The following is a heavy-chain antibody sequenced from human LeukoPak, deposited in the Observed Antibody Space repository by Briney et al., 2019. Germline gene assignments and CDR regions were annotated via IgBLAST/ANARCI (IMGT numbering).Heavy chain of an antibody. CDR3: ARDRHDILTGDNWFDP. D-gene: IGHD3-9*01. V-gene: IGHV1-3*01. Sequence: ASVKVSCKVSGYTFTSYAMHWVRQAPGQRLEWMGWINAGNGNTKYSQKFQGRVTITRDTSASTAYMELSSLRSEDTAVYYCARDRHDILTGDNWFDPWGQGTLVTVSS. J-gene: IGHJ5*02. CDR2: INAGNGNT. CDR1: GYTFTSYA.